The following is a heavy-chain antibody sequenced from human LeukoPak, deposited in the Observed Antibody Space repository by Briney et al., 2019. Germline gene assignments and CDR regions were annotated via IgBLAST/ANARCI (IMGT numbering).Heavy chain of an antibody. J-gene: IGHJ4*02. CDR1: GFTFSSYA. D-gene: IGHD6-19*01. Sequence: PGASLRLSCAASGFTFSSYAMSWVRQAPGKGLEWVSVISGSGGNTYYADSVKGRFTISRDNSKNTLYLQMNSLRAEDTAIYYCAKDGKGAPVAGTGHFDYWGQGTLVTVSS. CDR2: ISGSGGNT. CDR3: AKDGKGAPVAGTGHFDY. V-gene: IGHV3-23*01.